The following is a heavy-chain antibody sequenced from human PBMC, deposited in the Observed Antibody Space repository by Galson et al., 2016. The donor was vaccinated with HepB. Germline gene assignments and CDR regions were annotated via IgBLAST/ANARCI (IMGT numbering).Heavy chain of an antibody. Sequence: CAISGDSVSSNNAAWNWIRQSPSRGLEWLGRTYYRSKWYNHYAVSVKSRIAFNPDTSKNQFSLQLNSVTPEDTAVYYCANSRGYTFGPRDYWGQGTLVTVSS. J-gene: IGHJ4*02. CDR1: GDSVSSNNAA. CDR3: ANSRGYTFGPRDY. D-gene: IGHD5-18*01. CDR2: TYYRSKWYN. V-gene: IGHV6-1*01.